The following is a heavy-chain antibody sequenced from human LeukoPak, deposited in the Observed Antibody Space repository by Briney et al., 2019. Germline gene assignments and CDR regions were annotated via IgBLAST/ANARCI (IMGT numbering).Heavy chain of an antibody. CDR2: IKEDGSEK. CDR3: ARDLDYIGANWFDP. V-gene: IGHV3-7*01. Sequence: GGSLRLSCAASGFIFSNYWMNWVRQTPGKGLEWVASIKEDGSEKYYVDSVMGRFTSSRDNAKNSLYLQMNSLRVEDTAVYSCARDLDYIGANWFDPWGQGTLVTVSS. CDR1: GFIFSNYW. D-gene: IGHD2-15*01. J-gene: IGHJ5*02.